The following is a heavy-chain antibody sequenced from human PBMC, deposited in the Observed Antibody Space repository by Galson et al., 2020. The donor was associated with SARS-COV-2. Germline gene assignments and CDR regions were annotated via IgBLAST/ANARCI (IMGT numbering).Heavy chain of an antibody. J-gene: IGHJ4*02. D-gene: IGHD3-10*01. CDR2: IYHHGTT. V-gene: IGHV4-30-2*01. Sequence: ETSETLSLTCAVSGDSISSGPYSWTWIRQPPVKGLEWIGYIYHHGTTHYNPSLRSRVTISINRSANQFYLKLSSVTVADTAVYYCARQRQVSYGPGTYYFCDFWGQGAPVTVSS. CDR3: ARQRQVSYGPGTYYFCDF. CDR1: GDSISSGPYS.